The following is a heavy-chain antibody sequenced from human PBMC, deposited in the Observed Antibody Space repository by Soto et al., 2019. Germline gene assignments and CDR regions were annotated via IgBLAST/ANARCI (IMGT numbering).Heavy chain of an antibody. Sequence: ASVKVSCKASGGTFSSYAISWVRQAPGQGLEWMGGIIPIFGTANYAQKFQGRVTITAAESTSTAYMELSSLRSEDTAVYYCARVGAARPTVTTSYYYYGMDVWGQGTTVTVSS. V-gene: IGHV1-69*13. CDR1: GGTFSSYA. CDR2: IIPIFGTA. CDR3: ARVGAARPTVTTSYYYYGMDV. J-gene: IGHJ6*02. D-gene: IGHD4-17*01.